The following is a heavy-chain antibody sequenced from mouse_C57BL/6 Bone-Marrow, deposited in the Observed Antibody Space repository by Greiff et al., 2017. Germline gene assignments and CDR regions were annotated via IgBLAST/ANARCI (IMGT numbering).Heavy chain of an antibody. V-gene: IGHV1-50*01. CDR1: GYTFTSYW. D-gene: IGHD1-1*01. Sequence: QVQLQQPGAELVKPGASVKLSCKASGYTFTSYWMQWVKQRPGQGLEWIGEIDPSDSYTNYNQKFKGKATLTEDTSTSTAYMQLSSLTSEDSAVYYCARHFASSSYWYFDVWGTGTTGSVSS. J-gene: IGHJ1*03. CDR2: IDPSDSYT. CDR3: ARHFASSSYWYFDV.